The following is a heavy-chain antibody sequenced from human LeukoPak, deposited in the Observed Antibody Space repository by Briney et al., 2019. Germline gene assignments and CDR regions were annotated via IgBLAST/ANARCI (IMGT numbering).Heavy chain of an antibody. CDR3: AKLGAAAGRNWYVY. V-gene: IGHV3-23*01. CDR2: ISGSGGRT. Sequence: PGGSLRLSCPASGFTFSSYAMSWVRQAPGKGLEWVSAISGSGGRTYYADSVKGRFTIPRDNSKHTLYLQMNSLRTEDTAVYYCAKLGAAAGRNWYVYWGQGTLVTVSS. J-gene: IGHJ4*02. D-gene: IGHD6-13*01. CDR1: GFTFSSYA.